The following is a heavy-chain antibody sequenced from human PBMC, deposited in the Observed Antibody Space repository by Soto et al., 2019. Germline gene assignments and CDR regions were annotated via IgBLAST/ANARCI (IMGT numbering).Heavy chain of an antibody. Sequence: QVQLVQSGAEVKKPGASVKVSCKASGYTFTSYAMHWVRQAPGQRLEWMGWINAGNGNTKYSQKFQGRVTITRDTSASTAYMELSSLRSEDTAVYYCARRADSSGYSGLGCWGQGTLVTVSS. J-gene: IGHJ4*02. CDR1: GYTFTSYA. CDR3: ARRADSSGYSGLGC. V-gene: IGHV1-3*01. CDR2: INAGNGNT. D-gene: IGHD3-22*01.